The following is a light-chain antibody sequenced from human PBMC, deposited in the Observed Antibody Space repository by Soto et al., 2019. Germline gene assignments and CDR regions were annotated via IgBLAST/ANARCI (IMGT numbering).Light chain of an antibody. Sequence: KVMTQAPATLSVSPGERATLSCRASQNVKTRLAWYQQKPGQAPRLLIFDAFTRATGIPARFSGSASGTDFTLTISSLQSEDSAVYYCQQYDEWPLTFGGGTKVDIK. J-gene: IGKJ4*01. CDR2: DAF. CDR1: QNVKTR. V-gene: IGKV3-15*01. CDR3: QQYDEWPLT.